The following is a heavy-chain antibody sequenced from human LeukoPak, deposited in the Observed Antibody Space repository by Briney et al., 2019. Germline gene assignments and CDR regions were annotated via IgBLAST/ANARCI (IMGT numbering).Heavy chain of an antibody. D-gene: IGHD5-18*01. Sequence: SETLTLSCAVYGGSFSGYYWSWVRQPPGKGLEWIGEINHSGSTNYNPSLKSRLPISVDTSKNQFSLKLSSVTAADTAVYYCARRGYSYGSDYWGQGTLVTVSS. CDR2: INHSGST. CDR1: GGSFSGYY. J-gene: IGHJ4*02. CDR3: ARRGYSYGSDY. V-gene: IGHV4-34*01.